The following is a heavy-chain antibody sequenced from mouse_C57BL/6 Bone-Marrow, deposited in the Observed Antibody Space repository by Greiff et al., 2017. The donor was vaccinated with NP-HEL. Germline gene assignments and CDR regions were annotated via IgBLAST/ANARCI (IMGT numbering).Heavy chain of an antibody. CDR1: GFTFSDYG. V-gene: IGHV5-17*01. Sequence: DVKLVESGGGLVKPGGSLKLSCAASGFTFSDYGMHWVRQAPEKGLEWVAYISSGGSTLYYPDTVKGRFTISRANAKNTLFLQMTSLRSEDTAMYYCARDYYGSKDDWGQGTLVTVSA. D-gene: IGHD1-1*01. J-gene: IGHJ3*01. CDR3: ARDYYGSKDD. CDR2: ISSGGSTL.